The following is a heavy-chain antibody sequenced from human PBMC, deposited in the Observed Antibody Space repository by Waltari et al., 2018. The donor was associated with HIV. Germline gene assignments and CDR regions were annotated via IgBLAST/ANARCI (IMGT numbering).Heavy chain of an antibody. V-gene: IGHV3-48*01. D-gene: IGHD4-17*01. CDR3: ARDQLAYGDYGFDY. CDR2: ISSISSTI. Sequence: EVQLVESGGGLVQPGGSLRLSCAASGFTFSSYSMNWVRQAPGKGLAWVSYISSISSTIYYSDSVKGRFTISRDNAKNSLYLQMNSLRAEDTAVYYCARDQLAYGDYGFDYWGQGTLVTVSS. CDR1: GFTFSSYS. J-gene: IGHJ4*02.